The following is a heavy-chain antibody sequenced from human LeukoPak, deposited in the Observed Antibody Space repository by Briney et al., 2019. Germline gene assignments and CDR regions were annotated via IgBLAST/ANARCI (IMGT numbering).Heavy chain of an antibody. CDR1: GYTFTGYY. J-gene: IGHJ4*02. D-gene: IGHD4-17*01. CDR2: INPNSGGT. Sequence: ASVKVSCKASGYTFTGYYMHWVRQAPGQGLEWMGRINPNSGGTNYAQKFQGRVTMTRDTSISTAYMELSRLRSDDMAVYYCARDHIYGDYGGDYWGQGTLVTVSS. V-gene: IGHV1-2*06. CDR3: ARDHIYGDYGGDY.